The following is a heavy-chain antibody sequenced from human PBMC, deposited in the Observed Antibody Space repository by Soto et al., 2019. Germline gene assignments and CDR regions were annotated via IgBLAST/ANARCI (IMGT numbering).Heavy chain of an antibody. J-gene: IGHJ6*02. CDR3: ARGHYYYGMDV. CDR2: IYFNGNT. V-gene: IGHV4-59*12. Sequence: SETLSLTCTVSAASFSKYYWTWIRQPPGKGLEWIGYIYFNGNTNYNPSLKRRVTISVDTSKKQISLNLTSVTAADTAVYFCARGHYYYGMDVWGQGITVTVSS. CDR1: AASFSKYY.